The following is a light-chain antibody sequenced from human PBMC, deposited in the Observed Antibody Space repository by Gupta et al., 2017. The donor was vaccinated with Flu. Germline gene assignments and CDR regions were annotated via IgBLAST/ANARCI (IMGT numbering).Light chain of an antibody. V-gene: IGKV1-27*01. CDR2: GAS. J-gene: IGKJ1*01. Sequence: DIQMTQSPSSLSASVGDRVTVTCRANQGISNYLAWYQQKPGKVPKLLIFGASTLQSGVPSRFSGSGSGTDFTLTISSLHPEDVATYYCQNYNGAPRTFGQGTKVEIK. CDR1: QGISNY. CDR3: QNYNGAPRT.